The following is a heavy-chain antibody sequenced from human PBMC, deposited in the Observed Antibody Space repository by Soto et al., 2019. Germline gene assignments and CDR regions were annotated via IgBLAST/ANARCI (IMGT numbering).Heavy chain of an antibody. J-gene: IGHJ2*01. CDR3: ARTDFGDYWYFDL. CDR2: SIPALGTA. V-gene: IGHV1-69*08. Sequence: QDQLVQSGAEVKKPGSSVKVSCKASGGTFSSHTFSWVRQAPGQGLEWMGRSIPALGTATYAQKFQGRVTITADESATTVYMELNSLRSEDTAVYYCARTDFGDYWYFDLWGRGTLVTVSS. CDR1: GGTFSSHT. D-gene: IGHD4-17*01.